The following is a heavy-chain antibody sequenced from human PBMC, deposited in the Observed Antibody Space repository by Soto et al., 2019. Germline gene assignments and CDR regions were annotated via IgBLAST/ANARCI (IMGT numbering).Heavy chain of an antibody. CDR1: GFTFSSYA. V-gene: IGHV3-23*01. Sequence: EVQLLESGGGLVQPGGSLRLSCAASGFTFSSYAMSWVRQAPGKGPEWVSAISGSGGSTYYADSVKGLFTISRDNSKNPLYLQMNSLRAEDTAVYYCAKAGGDTIFGVVILNWFDPWGQGTLVTVSS. CDR3: AKAGGDTIFGVVILNWFDP. J-gene: IGHJ5*02. D-gene: IGHD3-3*01. CDR2: ISGSGGST.